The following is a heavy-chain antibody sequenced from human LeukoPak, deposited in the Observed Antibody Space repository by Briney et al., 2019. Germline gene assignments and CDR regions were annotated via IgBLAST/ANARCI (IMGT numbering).Heavy chain of an antibody. V-gene: IGHV4-39*01. Sequence: SETLSLTCTVSGGSISSSSYYWGWIRQPPGKGLEWIGNVYYNENTYYNPSLKSRVTISLDASKNQFSLNLTSVTAADTAMYYCARSGLLEVAGTLGLDHFDYWGQGTLVTVSS. D-gene: IGHD6-19*01. CDR1: GGSISSSSYY. CDR2: VYYNENT. CDR3: ARSGLLEVAGTLGLDHFDY. J-gene: IGHJ4*02.